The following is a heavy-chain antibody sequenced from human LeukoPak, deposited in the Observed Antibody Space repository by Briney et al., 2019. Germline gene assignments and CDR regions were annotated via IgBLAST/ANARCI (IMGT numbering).Heavy chain of an antibody. J-gene: IGHJ3*02. Sequence: PSETLSLTCTVSGGSISSYYWSWIRQPPGKGLEWIGYIYYSGGTKYNPSLKSRVTISVDTSKNQFPLKLSSVTAADTAGYYCARGAQLPRATSVERAFYIWGQGTMVTVSS. CDR2: IYYSGGT. D-gene: IGHD2-2*01. CDR3: ARGAQLPRATSVERAFYI. CDR1: GGSISSYY. V-gene: IGHV4-59*01.